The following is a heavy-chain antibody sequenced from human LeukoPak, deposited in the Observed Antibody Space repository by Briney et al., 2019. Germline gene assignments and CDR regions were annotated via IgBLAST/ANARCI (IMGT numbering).Heavy chain of an antibody. CDR2: IHYSGTT. CDR1: GGSISSYY. J-gene: IGHJ4*02. CDR3: ARHHCSGGTCYSWYFDY. V-gene: IGHV4-59*01. D-gene: IGHD2-15*01. Sequence: SETLSLTCTVSGGSISSYYWSWIRQPPGKGLEWIGYIHYSGTTNYNPSLESRVAISVDTSNNQFSLRLSSVTAADTAAYYCARHHCSGGTCYSWYFDYWGQGTLVTVSA.